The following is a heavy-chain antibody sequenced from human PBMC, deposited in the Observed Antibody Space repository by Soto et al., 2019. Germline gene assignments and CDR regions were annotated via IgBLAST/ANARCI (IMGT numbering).Heavy chain of an antibody. Sequence: SVKVSCKASGGTFSSYAISWVRQAPGQGLEWMGGIIPIFGTANYAQKFQGRVTITADESTSTAYMELSSLRSEDTAVYYCARGGQPFRNCSSTSCYDWFDPWGQGTLVTVSS. J-gene: IGHJ5*02. V-gene: IGHV1-69*13. CDR1: GGTFSSYA. CDR3: ARGGQPFRNCSSTSCYDWFDP. D-gene: IGHD2-2*01. CDR2: IIPIFGTA.